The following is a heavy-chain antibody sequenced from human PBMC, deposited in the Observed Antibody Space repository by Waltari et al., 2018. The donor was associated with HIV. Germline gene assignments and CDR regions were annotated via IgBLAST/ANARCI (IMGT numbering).Heavy chain of an antibody. CDR3: ARDFWGGYYYGMDV. CDR2: ISRSSSYI. CDR1: GLTFRRYS. V-gene: IGHV3-21*01. J-gene: IGHJ6*02. D-gene: IGHD3-16*01. Sequence: EVQLVESGGGLVKPGGSLRLSCAASGLTFRRYSMNWVRPAPGKGMEWVSSISRSSSYIYYADSVKGRFTISRDNAKNSLYLQMNSLRAEDTAVYYCARDFWGGYYYGMDVWGQGTTVTVSS.